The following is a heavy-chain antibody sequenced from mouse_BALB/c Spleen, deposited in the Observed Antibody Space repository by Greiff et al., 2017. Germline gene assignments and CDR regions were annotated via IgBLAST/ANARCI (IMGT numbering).Heavy chain of an antibody. V-gene: IGHV1-87*01. CDR3: ARAPITTNYAMDY. CDR2: IYPGDGDT. Sequence: SGAELARPGASVKLSCKASGYTFTSYWMQWVKQRPGQGLEWIGAIYPGDGDTRYTQKFKGKATLTADKSSSTAYMQLSSLASEDSAVYYCARAPITTNYAMDYWGQGTSVTVSS. CDR1: GYTFTSYW. J-gene: IGHJ4*01. D-gene: IGHD1-1*01.